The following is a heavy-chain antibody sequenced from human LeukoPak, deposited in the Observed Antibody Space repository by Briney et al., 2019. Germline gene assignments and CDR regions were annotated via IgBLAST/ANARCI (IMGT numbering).Heavy chain of an antibody. V-gene: IGHV4-59*01. D-gene: IGHD3-10*01. Sequence: SETLSLTCTVSGGSINTYYWSWIRQPPGKGLEWIGYIYYSGSTNYKPSLKSRVTISVDTSKNQFSLKLSSVTAADTAVYYCARGGYYGSGNDFRFDPWGQGTLVTVSS. CDR1: GGSINTYY. CDR3: ARGGYYGSGNDFRFDP. J-gene: IGHJ5*02. CDR2: IYYSGST.